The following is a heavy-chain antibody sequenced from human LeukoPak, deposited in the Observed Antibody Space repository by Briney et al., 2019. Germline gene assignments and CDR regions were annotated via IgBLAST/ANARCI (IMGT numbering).Heavy chain of an antibody. V-gene: IGHV3-21*01. CDR3: ARGPYTDY. D-gene: IGHD4-11*01. J-gene: IGHJ4*02. CDR2: ISSSSSNI. CDR1: GFTFSSYE. Sequence: GWSLRLSCAASGFTFSSYEMNWVRQAPGKGLQWVSSISSSSSNIYYADSVKGRFTISRDNAKNSLYLQMNSLRAEDTAVYYCARGPYTDYWGQGTLVTVSS.